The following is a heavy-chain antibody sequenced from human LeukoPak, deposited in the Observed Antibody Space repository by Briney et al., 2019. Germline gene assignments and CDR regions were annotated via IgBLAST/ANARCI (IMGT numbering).Heavy chain of an antibody. CDR1: GFTLSSYS. CDR3: ATEGEYYYDSSGYYYDY. CDR2: ISGSGGNT. V-gene: IGHV3-23*01. D-gene: IGHD3-22*01. J-gene: IGHJ4*02. Sequence: PGWSLTLSCAASGFTLSSYSMSLVRQAPATGLEWVSAISGSGGNTYYADSLKGRFTISRDNSKNTLYLQMNSLRAEDTAVYYCATEGEYYYDSSGYYYDYWGQGTLVTVSS.